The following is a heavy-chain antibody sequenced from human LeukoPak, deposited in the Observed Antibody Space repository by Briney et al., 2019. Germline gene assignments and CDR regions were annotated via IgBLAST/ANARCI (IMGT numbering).Heavy chain of an antibody. Sequence: PGGSLRLSCAASGFTFSIYAMSWVRQAPGKGLEWVSAISGSGGSTYYADSVKGRFTISRDNSKNTLYLQMNSLRAEDTAVYYCAAVNIVVYGMDVWGQGTTVTVSS. CDR1: GFTFSIYA. J-gene: IGHJ6*02. CDR2: ISGSGGST. CDR3: AAVNIVVYGMDV. D-gene: IGHD2-15*01. V-gene: IGHV3-23*01.